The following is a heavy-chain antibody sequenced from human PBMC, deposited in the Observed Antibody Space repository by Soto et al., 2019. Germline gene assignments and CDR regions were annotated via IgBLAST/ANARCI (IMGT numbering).Heavy chain of an antibody. V-gene: IGHV4-31*03. Sequence: QVQLQESGPGLVKPSQTLSLTCTVSGGSISSGGYYWSWIRQHPGKGLEWIGYIYYSGSTYYNPSHKCRVTTSVDTSKNPFSLTLSSVTAADTAVYYCARSTTVPKNWFDPWGQGTLVTVSS. CDR1: GGSISSGGYY. J-gene: IGHJ5*02. D-gene: IGHD4-17*01. CDR2: IYYSGST. CDR3: ARSTTVPKNWFDP.